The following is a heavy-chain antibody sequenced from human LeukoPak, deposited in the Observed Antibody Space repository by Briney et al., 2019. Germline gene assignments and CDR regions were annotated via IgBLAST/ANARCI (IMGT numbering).Heavy chain of an antibody. CDR2: TYTRDRYT. Sequence: PGGSLRLSCAPSGFTLSNYSMNWVRQAPGGGLESVSFTYTRDRYTHYRDSVRSRFTLSRDNVQNILFLHINTPRAEHTALYYSARGRSITLLRGVATSDGFDIWGEGAMVAVSS. V-gene: IGHV3-21*06. CDR1: GFTLSNYS. D-gene: IGHD3-10*01. CDR3: ARGRSITLLRGVATSDGFDI. J-gene: IGHJ3*02.